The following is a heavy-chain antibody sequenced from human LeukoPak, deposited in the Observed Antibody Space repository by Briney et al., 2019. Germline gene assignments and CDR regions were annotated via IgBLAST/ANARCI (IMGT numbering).Heavy chain of an antibody. CDR2: ISGSGGST. D-gene: IGHD1-26*01. J-gene: IGHJ3*02. Sequence: GGSLRLSCAASGFTVSSNYMSWVRQAPGKGLEWVSAISGSGGSTYYADSVKGRFTISRDNSKNTLYLQMNSLRAEDTAVYYCAKSMGRGFGATGGNDAFDIWGQGTMVTVSS. V-gene: IGHV3-23*01. CDR1: GFTVSSNY. CDR3: AKSMGRGFGATGGNDAFDI.